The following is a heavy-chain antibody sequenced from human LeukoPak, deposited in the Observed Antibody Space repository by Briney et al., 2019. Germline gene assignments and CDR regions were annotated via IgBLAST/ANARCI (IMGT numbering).Heavy chain of an antibody. V-gene: IGHV3-21*01. Sequence: GGSLRLSCAASGFAFNTYNMHWVRQAPGKGLEWVSSISSSSSFIYYADSVTGRFTISRDNAKSSLYLQMNSLSADDTAAYFCARDRCSSTSCYNWGQGTLVTVSS. CDR2: ISSSSSFI. D-gene: IGHD2-2*02. CDR3: ARDRCSSTSCYN. J-gene: IGHJ4*02. CDR1: GFAFNTYN.